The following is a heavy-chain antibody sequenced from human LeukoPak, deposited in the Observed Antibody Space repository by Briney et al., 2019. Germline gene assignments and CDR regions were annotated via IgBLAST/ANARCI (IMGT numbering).Heavy chain of an antibody. Sequence: SETLSLTCAVYGGSFSGYYWSWIRQPPGKGLEWIGEINHSGSTNYNPSLKSRVTISVDTSKNQFSLKLSSVTAADTAVYYCARTYSWYFDLWGRGTLVTVSS. CDR3: ARTYSWYFDL. V-gene: IGHV4-34*01. CDR2: INHSGST. CDR1: GGSFSGYY. J-gene: IGHJ2*01. D-gene: IGHD1-26*01.